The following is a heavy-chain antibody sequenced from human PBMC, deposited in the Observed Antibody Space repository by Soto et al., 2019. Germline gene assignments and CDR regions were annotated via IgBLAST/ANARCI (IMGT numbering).Heavy chain of an antibody. J-gene: IGHJ4*02. V-gene: IGHV3-21*02. CDR2: ITSRSDYI. CDR1: GFNFSAYS. CDR3: ARVDGYTYPNDY. Sequence: EVQLVESGGGLVKPGGSLRLSCAASGFNFSAYSIIWVRQAPGKWLEWVSSITSRSDYIYYAVSLKGRFTISRDNAINSLYLQMPSLRAEDTAFYYCARVDGYTYPNDYWGQGTLVTVSS. D-gene: IGHD5-12*01.